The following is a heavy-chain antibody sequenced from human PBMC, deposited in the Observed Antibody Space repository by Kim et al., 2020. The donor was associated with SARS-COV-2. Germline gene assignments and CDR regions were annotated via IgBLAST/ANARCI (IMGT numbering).Heavy chain of an antibody. Sequence: YYSTSLKTRLTISKDTSKNQVVLTMTNMDPVDTATYYCARMGATTLAFDYWGQGTLVTVSS. D-gene: IGHD1-26*01. V-gene: IGHV2-70*01. J-gene: IGHJ4*02. CDR3: ARMGATTLAFDY.